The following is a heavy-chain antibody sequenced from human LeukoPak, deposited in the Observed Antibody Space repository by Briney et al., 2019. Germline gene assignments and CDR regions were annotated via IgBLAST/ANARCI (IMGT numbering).Heavy chain of an antibody. V-gene: IGHV3-49*03. Sequence: GGSLRLSCTASGFTFGDYAMSWFRQAPGKGLEWVGFIRSKAYGGTTEYAASVKGRFTISRDDSKSIAYLQMNSLKTEDTAVYYCTRDDSSSWRCAFDIWGQGTMVTVSS. J-gene: IGHJ3*02. D-gene: IGHD6-13*01. CDR2: IRSKAYGGTT. CDR1: GFTFGDYA. CDR3: TRDDSSSWRCAFDI.